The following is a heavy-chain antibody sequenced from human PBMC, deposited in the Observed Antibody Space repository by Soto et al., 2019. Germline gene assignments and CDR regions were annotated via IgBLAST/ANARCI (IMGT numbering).Heavy chain of an antibody. J-gene: IGHJ5*02. D-gene: IGHD3-16*01. CDR3: AIEAVSVGENWFDP. V-gene: IGHV1-18*01. CDR2: ISAYNGNT. CDR1: GYTFTSYG. Sequence: ASVKVSCKASGYTFTSYGISWVRQAPGQGLEWMGWISAYNGNTNYAQKLQGRVTMTTDTSTSTAYMELRSLRSDDTAVYYCAIEAVSVGENWFDPWGQGTLVIVSS.